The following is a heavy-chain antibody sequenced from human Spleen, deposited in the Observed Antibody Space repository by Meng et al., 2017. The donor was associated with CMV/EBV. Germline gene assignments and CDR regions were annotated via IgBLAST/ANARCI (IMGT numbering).Heavy chain of an antibody. D-gene: IGHD5-24*01. V-gene: IGHV3-33*06. CDR2: IWYDGSNK. CDR3: AKDSVGWRWLQLQGDYYFDS. CDR1: GFNFNKYG. J-gene: IGHJ4*02. Sequence: GESLKISCAASGFNFNKYGMHWVRQAPGKGLEWVAVIWYDGSNKYYADSVKGRFTISRDNSKNTVHLQMNSLRAEDTAVYYCAKDSVGWRWLQLQGDYYFDSWGQGTLVTVSS.